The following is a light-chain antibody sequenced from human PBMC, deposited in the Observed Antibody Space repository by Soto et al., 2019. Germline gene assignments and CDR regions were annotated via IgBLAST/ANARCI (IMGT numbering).Light chain of an antibody. CDR2: DVS. J-gene: IGLJ1*01. CDR1: SSDVGGYNY. CDR3: NSYTSSNTYV. V-gene: IGLV2-14*01. Sequence: QSALTQPASVSGSPGQSITISCTGSSSDVGGYNYVSWYQQHPGKAPKLMIYDVSNRPSGISDRFSGSKSGNTASLTTSGLQAEDEADYYCNSYTSSNTYVFGTGTKVTVL.